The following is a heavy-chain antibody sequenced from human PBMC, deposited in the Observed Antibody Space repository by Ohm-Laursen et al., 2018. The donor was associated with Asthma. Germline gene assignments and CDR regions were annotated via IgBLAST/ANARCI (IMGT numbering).Heavy chain of an antibody. V-gene: IGHV7-4-1*02. D-gene: IGHD3-3*01. J-gene: IGHJ6*02. CDR1: GYTFTSYA. CDR3: ARAGITIFGVVIIDYYYGMDV. Sequence: EASVKVSCKASGYTFTSYAMNWVRQAPGQGLEWMGWINTNTGNPTYAQGFTGRFVFSLDTSVSTAYLQISSLKAEDTAVYYCARAGITIFGVVIIDYYYGMDVWGQGTTVTVSS. CDR2: INTNTGNP.